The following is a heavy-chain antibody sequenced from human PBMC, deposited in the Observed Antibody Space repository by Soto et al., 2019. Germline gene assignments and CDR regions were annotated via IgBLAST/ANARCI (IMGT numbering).Heavy chain of an antibody. D-gene: IGHD3-9*01. CDR3: AKVTALRYFDDDPFLKPPPDY. J-gene: IGHJ4*02. CDR1: GFTFSSYG. CDR2: ISYDGSNK. V-gene: IGHV3-30*18. Sequence: GSLRLSCAASGFTFSSYGMHWVRQAPGKGLEWVAVISYDGSNKYYADSVKGRFTISRDNSKNTLYLQMNSLRAEDTAVYYCAKVTALRYFDDDPFLKPPPDYWGQGTLVTVSS.